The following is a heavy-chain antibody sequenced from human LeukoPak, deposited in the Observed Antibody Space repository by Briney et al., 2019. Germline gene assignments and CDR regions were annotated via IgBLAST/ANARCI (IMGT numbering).Heavy chain of an antibody. CDR1: GFNFTAYW. Sequence: GESLKISCKGSGFNFTAYWIAWVRQMPGKGLEWMGISHPINSDTKYSPSFQGQVTISADKSSSTAYLQWNSLKASDTAMYYCARHQYYYDSSGNYVWFDSWGQGTLVTVSS. J-gene: IGHJ5*01. CDR2: SHPINSDT. D-gene: IGHD3-22*01. CDR3: ARHQYYYDSSGNYVWFDS. V-gene: IGHV5-51*01.